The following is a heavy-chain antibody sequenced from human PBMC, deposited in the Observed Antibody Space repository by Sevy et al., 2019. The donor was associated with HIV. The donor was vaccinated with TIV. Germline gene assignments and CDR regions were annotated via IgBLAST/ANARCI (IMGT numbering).Heavy chain of an antibody. J-gene: IGHJ6*02. CDR3: ASPGGYSYGYSYDYYGMDV. Sequence: GGSLRLSCAASGFTFSSYWMHWVRQAPGKGLVWVSRINSDGSSTSYADSVKGRFTISRDNAKNTLYLQMNSLRAEDTAVYYCASPGGYSYGYSYDYYGMDVWGQGTTVTVSS. CDR1: GFTFSSYW. D-gene: IGHD5-18*01. CDR2: INSDGSST. V-gene: IGHV3-74*01.